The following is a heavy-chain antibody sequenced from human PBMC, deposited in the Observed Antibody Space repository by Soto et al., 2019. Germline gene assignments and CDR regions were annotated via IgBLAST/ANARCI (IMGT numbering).Heavy chain of an antibody. CDR2: ISTNGGNT. CDR3: VKGEYYYDSAAYYHFDH. CDR1: GFTFSIYA. Sequence: PGGSLRLSCSASGFTFSIYAMHWVRQAPGKGLEYVSSISTNGGNTHYADSVKGRFTISRDNSKNTHYLQMSNLRAEDTAVYYCVKGEYYYDSAAYYHFDHWGQGTLVTVSS. V-gene: IGHV3-64D*06. J-gene: IGHJ4*02. D-gene: IGHD3-22*01.